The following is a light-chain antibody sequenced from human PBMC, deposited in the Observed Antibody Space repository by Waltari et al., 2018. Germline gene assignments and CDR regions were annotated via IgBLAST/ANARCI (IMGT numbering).Light chain of an antibody. V-gene: IGKV3-15*01. Sequence: IVMTQSPPTLSVSTEERVTLACRASQSVSSNLAWYQQRPGQAPRLLIYGISNRATGVTARFSGSGSGTDFTLTISSLQSEDFAVYYCQQYNNWGAFGQGTKVEMK. CDR1: QSVSSN. CDR3: QQYNNWGA. CDR2: GIS. J-gene: IGKJ1*01.